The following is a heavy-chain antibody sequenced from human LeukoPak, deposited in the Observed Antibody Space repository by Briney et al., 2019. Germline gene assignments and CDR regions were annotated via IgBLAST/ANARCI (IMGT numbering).Heavy chain of an antibody. V-gene: IGHV1-69*05. D-gene: IGHD3-9*01. Sequence: SVKVSCKASGGTFSSYAISWVRQAPGQGLEWMGGIIPIFGTANYAQKFQGRVTITTDESTSTAYMELRSLRSDDTAVYYCARDRRYFDWLLMDVWGQGTTVTVSS. CDR2: IIPIFGTA. J-gene: IGHJ6*02. CDR1: GGTFSSYA. CDR3: ARDRRYFDWLLMDV.